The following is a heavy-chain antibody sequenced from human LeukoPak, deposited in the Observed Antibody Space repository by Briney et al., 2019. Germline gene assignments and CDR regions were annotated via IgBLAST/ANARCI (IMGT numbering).Heavy chain of an antibody. J-gene: IGHJ4*02. V-gene: IGHV4-39*07. CDR1: GGSISSSSYY. D-gene: IGHD1-26*01. Sequence: SETLSLTCTVSGGSISSSSYYWGWIRQPPGKGLEWIGSIYYSGSTYYNPSLKSRVTISVDTSKNQFSLKLSSVTAADTAVYYCARTSPGARGRLLWGQGTLVTVSS. CDR2: IYYSGST. CDR3: ARTSPGARGRLL.